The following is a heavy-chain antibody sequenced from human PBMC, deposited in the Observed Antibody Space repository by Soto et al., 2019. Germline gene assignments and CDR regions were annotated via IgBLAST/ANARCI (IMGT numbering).Heavy chain of an antibody. J-gene: IGHJ5*02. CDR3: ARVGPWVPYYYDSSPYTFENWFDP. V-gene: IGHV4-38-2*01. CDR1: CYSIISGYY. D-gene: IGHD3-22*01. Sequence: PSETLCLTGAVSCYSIISGYYFGWLRHPPWKLLYWIGIIYHVGSTYYNPSLNSRVTLSIDMTNNHVSLILNSVTAADTAVYYCARVGPWVPYYYDSSPYTFENWFDPWGQGTLVTSPQ. CDR2: IYHVGST.